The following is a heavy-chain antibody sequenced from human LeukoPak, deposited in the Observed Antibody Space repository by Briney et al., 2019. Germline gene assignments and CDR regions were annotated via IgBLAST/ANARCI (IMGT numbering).Heavy chain of an antibody. CDR3: ARGPLYYYYYYMDV. J-gene: IGHJ6*03. V-gene: IGHV1-8*03. CDR1: GYTFTSYD. Sequence: ASVKVSCKDSGYTFTSYDINWVRQATGQGLEWMGWMNPNSGNTGYAQKFQGRVTITRNTSISTAYMELSSLRSEDTAVYYCARGPLYYYYYYMDVWGKGTTVTVSS. CDR2: MNPNSGNT.